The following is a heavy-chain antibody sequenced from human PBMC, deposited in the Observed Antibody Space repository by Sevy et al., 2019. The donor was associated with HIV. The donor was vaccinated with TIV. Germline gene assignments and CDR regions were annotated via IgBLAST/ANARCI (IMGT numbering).Heavy chain of an antibody. CDR1: GFTFSSYS. D-gene: IGHD6-13*01. Sequence: PGGSLRLSCAASGFTFSSYSMNWVRQAPGKGLEWVSSISSSSSYICYADSVKGRFTISRDNAKNSLYLQMNSLTAEDTAVYYCASWAYSSSWYLINYWGQGTLVTVSS. V-gene: IGHV3-21*01. CDR2: ISSSSSYI. J-gene: IGHJ4*02. CDR3: ASWAYSSSWYLINY.